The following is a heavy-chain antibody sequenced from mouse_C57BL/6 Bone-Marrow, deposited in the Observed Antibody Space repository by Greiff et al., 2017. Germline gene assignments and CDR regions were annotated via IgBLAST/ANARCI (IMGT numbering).Heavy chain of an antibody. CDR2: INYDGSST. CDR3: ARDWVVLRWYFYV. D-gene: IGHD1-1*01. J-gene: IGHJ1*03. V-gene: IGHV5-16*01. Sequence: EVMLAEPEGGLVQPGSSMKLSCTASGFTFSDYYMAWVRQVPEKGLEWVANINYDGSSTYYLDSLKSRFIISRDNAKNILYRQMSSLKSEDTATYDCARDWVVLRWYFYVWGTGTTVTVSS. CDR1: GFTFSDYY.